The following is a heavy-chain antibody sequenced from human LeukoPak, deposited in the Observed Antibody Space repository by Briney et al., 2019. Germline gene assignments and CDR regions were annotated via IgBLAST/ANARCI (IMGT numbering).Heavy chain of an antibody. CDR2: IYYSGST. Sequence: SETLSLTCTVSGGSISSYYWGWIRQPPGKGLEWIGSIYYSGSTYYNPSLKSRVTISVDTSKNQYSLKLSSVTAADTAVYYCARDQAYYGSGSYYYYYYMDVWGKGTTVTVSS. J-gene: IGHJ6*03. CDR1: GGSISSYY. V-gene: IGHV4-39*02. CDR3: ARDQAYYGSGSYYYYYYMDV. D-gene: IGHD3-10*01.